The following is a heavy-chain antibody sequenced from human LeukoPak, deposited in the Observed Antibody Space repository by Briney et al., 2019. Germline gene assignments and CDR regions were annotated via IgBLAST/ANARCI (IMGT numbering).Heavy chain of an antibody. CDR2: INHSGST. Sequence: KPSETLSLTCAVYGGSFSDYYWSWIRQPPGKGLEWIGEINHSGSTNYNPSLKSRVIISADTSKNQFSLTLNSVTAADTGVYYCARWTTVTRAFDFWGQGTLVTVSS. D-gene: IGHD4-17*01. V-gene: IGHV4-34*01. J-gene: IGHJ4*02. CDR1: GGSFSDYY. CDR3: ARWTTVTRAFDF.